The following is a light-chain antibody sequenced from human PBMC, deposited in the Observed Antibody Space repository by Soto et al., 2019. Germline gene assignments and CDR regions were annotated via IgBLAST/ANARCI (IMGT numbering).Light chain of an antibody. Sequence: DIQMTQSPSSLSASVGDRVTITCRASRGIANDLAWYQQKLGKLPKLLIYSASTLQSGFPSRFSGSGSGTDFTLTISSLQPEDVATYYCQKYCSALWTFGQGTKVEIK. V-gene: IGKV1-27*01. J-gene: IGKJ1*01. CDR1: RGIAND. CDR2: SAS. CDR3: QKYCSALWT.